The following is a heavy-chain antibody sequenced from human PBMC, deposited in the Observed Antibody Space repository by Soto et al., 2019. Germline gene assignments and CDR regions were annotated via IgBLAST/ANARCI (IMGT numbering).Heavy chain of an antibody. D-gene: IGHD1-1*01. CDR1: GFTFSNYA. V-gene: IGHV3-30-3*01. Sequence: QVQLVESGGGVVQPGRSLRLSCAASGFTFSNYALHWVRQAPGKGLEWVAVISYDGINKYYANSVKSRLTISSDSPKNTLYLQINSLRAEDTAVYYCERVYNTGTAPFAYWGQGTLFTVSS. CDR2: ISYDGINK. J-gene: IGHJ4*02. CDR3: ERVYNTGTAPFAY.